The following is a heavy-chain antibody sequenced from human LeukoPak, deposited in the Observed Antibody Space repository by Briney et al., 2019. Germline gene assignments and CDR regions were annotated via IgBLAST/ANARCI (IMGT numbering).Heavy chain of an antibody. CDR3: ARTISSGSSQYFFDY. D-gene: IGHD1-26*01. CDR2: IYTSRST. CDR1: GGSISNYY. J-gene: IGHJ4*02. Sequence: SETLSLTCTVSGGSISNYYWSWIRQPAGKGLEWIGRIYTSRSTNYNPSLKSRVTMSVDTSKNQFSLKLSSVTAADTAVYYCARTISSGSSQYFFDYWGQGTLVTVSS. V-gene: IGHV4-4*07.